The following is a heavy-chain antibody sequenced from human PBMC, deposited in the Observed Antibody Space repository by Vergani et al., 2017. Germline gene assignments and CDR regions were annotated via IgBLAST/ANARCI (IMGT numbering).Heavy chain of an antibody. CDR2: ISGSGGST. Sequence: EVQLLESGGGLVQPGGSLRLSCAASGFTFSSYAMSWVRQAPGKGLEWVSAISGSGGSTYYADSVKGRFTISRDNSKNTLYLQMNSLRAEDTAVYYCAKDLAVAGPPYYGMDVWGHGTTVTVSS. CDR1: GFTFSSYA. V-gene: IGHV3-23*01. J-gene: IGHJ6*02. CDR3: AKDLAVAGPPYYGMDV. D-gene: IGHD6-19*01.